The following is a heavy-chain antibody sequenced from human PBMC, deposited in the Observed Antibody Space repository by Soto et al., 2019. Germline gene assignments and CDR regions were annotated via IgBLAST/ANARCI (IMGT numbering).Heavy chain of an antibody. CDR3: EKFFVATGGSSGWPWYFDS. D-gene: IGHD6-25*01. CDR2: ISGSGTTR. J-gene: IGHJ4*02. V-gene: IGHV3-23*01. Sequence: EVQLLESGGGLVQPGGSLRLSCAASGFTFSLYAMSWVRQAPGKGLEWVSAISGSGTTRYSADSVRGRFTISRDNSRNKLFLQMNSLSPEDTAVYYCEKFFVATGGSSGWPWYFDSWGQGTLVAVSS. CDR1: GFTFSLYA.